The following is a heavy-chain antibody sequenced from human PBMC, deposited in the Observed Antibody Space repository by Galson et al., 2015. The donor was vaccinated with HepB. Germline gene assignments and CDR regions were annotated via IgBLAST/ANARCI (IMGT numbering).Heavy chain of an antibody. D-gene: IGHD5-24*01. CDR2: IIPILGIA. Sequence: SVKVSCKASGGTFSSYTISWVRQAPGQGLEWMGRIIPILGIANYAQKFQGRVTITADKSTSTAYMELSSLRSEDTAVYYCARRPEMATNNDAFDIWGQGTMVTVSS. CDR3: ARRPEMATNNDAFDI. V-gene: IGHV1-69*02. J-gene: IGHJ3*02. CDR1: GGTFSSYT.